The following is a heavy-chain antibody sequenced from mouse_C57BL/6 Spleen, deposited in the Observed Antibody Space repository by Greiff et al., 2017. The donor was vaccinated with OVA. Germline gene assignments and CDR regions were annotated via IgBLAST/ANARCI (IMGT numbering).Heavy chain of an antibody. CDR3: AKERDYDYTWFAY. CDR2: IWRGGST. J-gene: IGHJ3*01. D-gene: IGHD2-4*01. CDR1: GFSLTSYG. Sequence: QVQLQQSGPGLVQPSQSLSITCTVSGFSLTSYGVHWVRQSPGKGLEWLGVIWRGGSTDYNAAFMSRLSITKDNSKSQVFFKMNSLQADDTAIYYCAKERDYDYTWFAYWGQGTLVTVSA. V-gene: IGHV2-5*01.